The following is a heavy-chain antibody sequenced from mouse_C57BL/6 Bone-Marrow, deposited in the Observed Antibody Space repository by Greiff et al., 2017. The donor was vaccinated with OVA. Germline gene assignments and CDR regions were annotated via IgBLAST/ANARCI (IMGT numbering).Heavy chain of an antibody. CDR3: AILVDY. CDR1: GYTFTDYY. V-gene: IGHV1-76*01. CDR2: IYPGSGNT. J-gene: IGHJ2*01. Sequence: VQLQQSGAELVRPGASVKLSCKASGYTFTDYYINWVKQRPGQGLEWIARIYPGSGNTYYNEKFKGKATLTVDKSSSTAYMQLSSLTSEDSAVYYCAILVDYWGQGTTLTVSS.